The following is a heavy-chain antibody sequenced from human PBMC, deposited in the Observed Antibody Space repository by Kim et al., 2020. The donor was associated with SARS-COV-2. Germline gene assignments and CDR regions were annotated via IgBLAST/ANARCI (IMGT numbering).Heavy chain of an antibody. CDR3: ARSGNGYNAFGI. CDR1: GLSFSDSY. CDR2: ISTRGESI. D-gene: IGHD5-12*01. V-gene: IGHV3-11*01. Sequence: GGSLRLSCAASGLSFSDSYMNWVRQAPGKGLEWLLFISTRGESIFYADSVEGRFTISRDNAKNSLYLQMNYLRDEDTAVYYCARSGNGYNAFGIWGQG. J-gene: IGHJ4*02.